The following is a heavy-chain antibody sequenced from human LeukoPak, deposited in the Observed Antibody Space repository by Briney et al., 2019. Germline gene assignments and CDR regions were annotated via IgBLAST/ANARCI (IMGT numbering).Heavy chain of an antibody. D-gene: IGHD4-17*01. Sequence: SVKASCKASGGTFSSYAISWVRQAPGQGLEWMGGIIPIFGTANYAQKFQGRVTITADESTSTAYMELSSLRSEDTAVYYCARGDGDGDYRKVWFDPWGQGTLVTVSS. V-gene: IGHV1-69*13. J-gene: IGHJ5*02. CDR1: GGTFSSYA. CDR2: IIPIFGTA. CDR3: ARGDGDGDYRKVWFDP.